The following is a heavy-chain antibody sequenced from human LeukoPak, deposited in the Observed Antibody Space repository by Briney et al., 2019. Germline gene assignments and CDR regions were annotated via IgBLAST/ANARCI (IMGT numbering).Heavy chain of an antibody. D-gene: IGHD4-23*01. CDR2: INPNSGGT. J-gene: IGHJ3*02. CDR1: GYTFTGYY. Sequence: GASVKLSCKASGYTFTGYYMHWVRQAPGQGLEWMGWINPNSGGTYYAQKFQGRVTMTRDTSITTAYMELSRLRSDDTAVYYCAREFVDYGGNDAFDIWSQGTMVTVSS. CDR3: AREFVDYGGNDAFDI. V-gene: IGHV1-2*02.